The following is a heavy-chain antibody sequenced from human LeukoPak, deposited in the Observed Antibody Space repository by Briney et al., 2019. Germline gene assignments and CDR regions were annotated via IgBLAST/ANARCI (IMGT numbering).Heavy chain of an antibody. D-gene: IGHD1-7*01. J-gene: IGHJ4*02. V-gene: IGHV3-21*01. CDR1: GFTFGSYS. CDR2: ISSSSSYI. Sequence: GGSLRLSCAASGFTFGSYSMNWVRQAPGKGLEWVSSISSSSSYIYYADSVKGRFTISRDNAKNSLYLQMNSLRAEDTAVYYCARELLITGTTPSDYWGQGTLVTVSS. CDR3: ARELLITGTTPSDY.